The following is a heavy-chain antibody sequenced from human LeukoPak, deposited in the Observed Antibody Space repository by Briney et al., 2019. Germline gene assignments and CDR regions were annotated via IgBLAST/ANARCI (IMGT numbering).Heavy chain of an antibody. CDR1: GFTFSSYS. CDR2: ISSSSSYI. CDR3: ATPVGHGGNLGAFDY. Sequence: GGSLRLSCAASGFTFSSYSMNWVRQAPGKGLEWVSSISSSSSYIYYADSVKGRFTISRDNAKNSLYLQMNSLRAEDTAVYYCATPVGHGGNLGAFDYWGQGTLVTVSS. D-gene: IGHD4-23*01. J-gene: IGHJ4*02. V-gene: IGHV3-21*04.